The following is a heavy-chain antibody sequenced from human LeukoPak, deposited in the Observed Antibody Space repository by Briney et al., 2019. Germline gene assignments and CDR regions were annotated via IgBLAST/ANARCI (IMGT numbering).Heavy chain of an antibody. D-gene: IGHD1-26*01. J-gene: IGHJ4*02. CDR1: GFTVSSNY. Sequence: GGSLRLSCAASGFTVSSNYMSWVRQTPGKGLEWVAGIWYDGSSKYYTDSVQGRFTISRDNDRNTLFLQMNSLRAQDTAVYYCVRASIEGATILDYWGQGTLVTVSS. CDR2: IWYDGSSK. CDR3: VRASIEGATILDY. V-gene: IGHV3-33*08.